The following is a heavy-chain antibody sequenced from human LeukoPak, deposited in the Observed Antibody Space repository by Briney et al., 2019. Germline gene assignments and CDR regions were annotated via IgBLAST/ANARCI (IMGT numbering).Heavy chain of an antibody. CDR2: ISSSGTTI. Sequence: GGSLRLSCAASGFRFSSYDTNWVRQAPGKGLEWVSYISSSGTTIYYADSVKGRFTISRDNAQNSLYLHMNSLRAEDTAVYYCARDHYYDSTFDYWGQGTLVTVSS. D-gene: IGHD3-22*01. CDR3: ARDHYYDSTFDY. J-gene: IGHJ4*02. CDR1: GFRFSSYD. V-gene: IGHV3-48*03.